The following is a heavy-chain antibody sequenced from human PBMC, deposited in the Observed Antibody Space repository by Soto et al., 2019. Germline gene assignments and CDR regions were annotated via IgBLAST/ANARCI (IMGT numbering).Heavy chain of an antibody. CDR3: ARELDYYGSSGHGAFDV. CDR1: GYTFTGYY. J-gene: IGHJ3*01. D-gene: IGHD3-22*01. CDR2: INPNSGGT. Sequence: GASVKVSCKASGYTFTGYYMHWVRQAPGQGLEWMGWINPNSGGTNYAQKFQGWVTMTRDTSISTAYMELSRLRSDDTAVYYCARELDYYGSSGHGAFDVWGQGTMVTVS. V-gene: IGHV1-2*04.